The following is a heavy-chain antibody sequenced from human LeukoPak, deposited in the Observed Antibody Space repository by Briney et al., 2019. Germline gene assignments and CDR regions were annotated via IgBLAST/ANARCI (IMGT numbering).Heavy chain of an antibody. V-gene: IGHV3-30*04. CDR3: ARDGKAYSSGPPHAFDI. CDR1: GFTFSSYA. Sequence: PGGSLRLSSAASGFTFSSYAMHWVRQAPGKGLEWVAVISYDGSNKYYADSVKGRFTISRDNSKNTLYLQMNSLRAEDTAVYYCARDGKAYSSGPPHAFDIWGQGTMVTVSS. CDR2: ISYDGSNK. D-gene: IGHD6-19*01. J-gene: IGHJ3*02.